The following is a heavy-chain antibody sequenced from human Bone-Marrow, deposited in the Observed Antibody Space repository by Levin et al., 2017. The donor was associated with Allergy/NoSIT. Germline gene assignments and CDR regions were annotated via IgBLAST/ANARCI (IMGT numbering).Heavy chain of an antibody. CDR1: GFNFRDYE. CDR3: ARDPDYSTASGDYGLDV. V-gene: IGHV3-48*03. CDR2: ISSSGRTI. Sequence: GESLKISCVASGFNFRDYEMNWVRQAPGKGLEWVSYISSSGRTIYYADSVKGRFTISRDNAKNSLYLQMNSLRVEDKGVYYCARDPDYSTASGDYGLDVWGQGTTVTVSS. J-gene: IGHJ6*02. D-gene: IGHD6-6*01.